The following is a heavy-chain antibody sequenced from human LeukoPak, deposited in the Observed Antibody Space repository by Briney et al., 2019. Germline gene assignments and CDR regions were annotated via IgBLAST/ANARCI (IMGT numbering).Heavy chain of an antibody. J-gene: IGHJ4*02. CDR1: DYTFTSYG. CDR3: ARGGPFSIAAARVYYFDY. CDR2: ISTYNGNT. V-gene: IGHV1-18*01. D-gene: IGHD6-13*01. Sequence: ASVKVSCKASDYTFTSYGISWVRQAPGQGLEWMGWISTYNGNTNYAQKLQGRVTMTTDTSTSTAYMELRSLRPDDTAMYYCARGGPFSIAAARVYYFDYWGQGTLVTVSS.